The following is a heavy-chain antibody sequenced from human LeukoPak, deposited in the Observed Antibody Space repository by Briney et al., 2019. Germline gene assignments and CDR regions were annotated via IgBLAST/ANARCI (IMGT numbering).Heavy chain of an antibody. CDR3: ARGDLCSSGYAPDY. V-gene: IGHV1-8*01. D-gene: IGHD3-22*01. CDR1: GYTFTSYD. Sequence: ASVKVSCKASGYTFTSYDINWVRQATGQGLEWMGWMNPNSGNTGYAQKFQGRVTMTRNTSISTAYMELSSLRSEDTAVYYCARGDLCSSGYAPDYWGQGTLVTVSS. CDR2: MNPNSGNT. J-gene: IGHJ4*02.